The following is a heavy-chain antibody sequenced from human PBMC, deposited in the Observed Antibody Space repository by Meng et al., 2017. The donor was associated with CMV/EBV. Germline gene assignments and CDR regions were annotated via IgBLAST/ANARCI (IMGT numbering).Heavy chain of an antibody. V-gene: IGHV4-61*02. CDR1: VDCVSSSRYY. J-gene: IGHJ4*02. CDR3: ARGGLYYYDSSGHFDY. D-gene: IGHD3-22*01. CDR2: IYTSGST. Sequence: QESALGPCWPPRPSAPPGHVPVDCVSSSRYYGGCTRQPAGKGLEWIGRIYTSGSTNYNPTLKSRVTSSVDTSKNQFSLKLSSVTAADTAVYYCARGGLYYYDSSGHFDYWGQGTLVTVSS.